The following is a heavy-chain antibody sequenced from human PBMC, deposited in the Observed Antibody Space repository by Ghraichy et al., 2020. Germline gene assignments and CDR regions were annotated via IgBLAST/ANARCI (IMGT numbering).Heavy chain of an antibody. CDR1: GFTFSSYS. CDR2: ISSSGAYT. CDR3: ARSAIYDSSGYLTPFEY. J-gene: IGHJ4*02. Sequence: GGSLRLSCAASGFTFSSYSMNWVRQAPGKGLEWVSSISSSGAYTYYADSVKGRFTISRDNARNSLYLQMNTLRAEDTAVYYCARSAIYDSSGYLTPFEYWGQGTLATVSS. V-gene: IGHV3-21*01. D-gene: IGHD3-22*01.